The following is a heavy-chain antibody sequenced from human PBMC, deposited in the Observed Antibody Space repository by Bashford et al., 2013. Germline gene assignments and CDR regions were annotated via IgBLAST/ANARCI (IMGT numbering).Heavy chain of an antibody. V-gene: IGHV3-30-3*01. CDR1: GFTFSSYA. D-gene: IGHD5-12*01. CDR2: YHTDGGNK. J-gene: IGHJ3*02. CDR3: AREEGDSGYEGVDAFDI. Sequence: GGSLRLSCAASGFTFSSYAMHWVRQAPGKGWSGWQLYHTDGGNKYYADSVKGRFTISRDNSKNTLYLQMNSLRAEDTAVYYCAREEGDSGYEGVDAFDIWGQGTMVTVSS.